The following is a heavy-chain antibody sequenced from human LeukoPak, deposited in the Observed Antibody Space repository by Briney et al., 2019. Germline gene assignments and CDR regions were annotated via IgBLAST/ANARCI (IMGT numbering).Heavy chain of an antibody. D-gene: IGHD2-2*01. Sequence: SVNVSCKASGGTFSSYAISWVRQAPGQGLEWMGGIIPVFGTANYAQKFQGRVTITADESTSTAYMELSSLRSEDTAVYYCARDQGGYCSSTSCYFYGMDVWGQGTTVTVSS. CDR1: GGTFSSYA. CDR2: IIPVFGTA. CDR3: ARDQGGYCSSTSCYFYGMDV. J-gene: IGHJ6*02. V-gene: IGHV1-69*13.